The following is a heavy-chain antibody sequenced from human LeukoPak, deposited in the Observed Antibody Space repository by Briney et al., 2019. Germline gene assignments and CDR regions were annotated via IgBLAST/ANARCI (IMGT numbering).Heavy chain of an antibody. CDR1: GGSISSYY. J-gene: IGHJ3*02. CDR2: TYYSGST. Sequence: MPSETLSLTCTVSGGSISSYYWSWIRQPPGKGLEWIGYTYYSGSTNYNPSLKSRVTISVDTSKNQFSLKLSSVTAADTAVYYCARDHDAFDIWGQGTMVTVSS. CDR3: ARDHDAFDI. V-gene: IGHV4-59*01.